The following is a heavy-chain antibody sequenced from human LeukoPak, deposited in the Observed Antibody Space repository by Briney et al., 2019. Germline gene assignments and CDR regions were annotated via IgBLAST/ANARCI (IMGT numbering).Heavy chain of an antibody. CDR3: TTLGYHLDS. CDR1: GFDSGAYE. V-gene: IGHV3-48*03. J-gene: IGHJ4*02. CDR2: FAGSDSTK. Sequence: GGSLRLSCAASGFDSGAYEMNWVRQAPGKGPEWVAYFAGSDSTKYYADSVRGRFTISRDNAKKSLYLQMSSLRAEDTALYYCTTLGYHLDSWGQGTLVTASS. D-gene: IGHD3-22*01.